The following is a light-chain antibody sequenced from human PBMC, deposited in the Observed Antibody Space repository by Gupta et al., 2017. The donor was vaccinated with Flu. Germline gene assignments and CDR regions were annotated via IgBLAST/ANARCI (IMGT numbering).Light chain of an antibody. J-gene: IGLJ1*01. CDR2: EVS. CDR1: SSDVGSYNR. Sequence: QPALTHPPSVSGSPGQSVTISCTGTSSDVGSYNRVSWYQQSPGTAPKLMIYEVSNRPSGVPDRFSGSKSGNTASLTISGLQAEDEADYYCTSYTSSSTYVFGTGTKVTGL. CDR3: TSYTSSSTYV. V-gene: IGLV2-18*02.